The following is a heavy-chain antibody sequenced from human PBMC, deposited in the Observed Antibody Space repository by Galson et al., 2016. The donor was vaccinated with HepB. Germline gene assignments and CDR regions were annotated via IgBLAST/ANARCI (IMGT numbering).Heavy chain of an antibody. J-gene: IGHJ4*02. CDR2: ASYDGSNN. D-gene: IGHD2-21*02. CDR3: ARDANLAYCRGDCYWFDY. CDR1: GFTFSSYG. Sequence: SLRLSCAASGFTFSSYGMHWVRQAPGKGLEWVAVASYDGSNNYYPDSVKDRFTVSRDNSKNTLYLQMNSLRTEVTAVYYCARDANLAYCRGDCYWFDYWGPGTLVTVSS. V-gene: IGHV3-30-3*01.